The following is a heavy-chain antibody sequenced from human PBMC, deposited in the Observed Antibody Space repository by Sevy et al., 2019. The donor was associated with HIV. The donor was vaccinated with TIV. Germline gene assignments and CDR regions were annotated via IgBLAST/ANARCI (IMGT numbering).Heavy chain of an antibody. D-gene: IGHD3-22*01. Sequence: SETLSLTCTISGGSISSQYWSWIRQPPGKGLEYIGYIYYIGRTKYNPSLKSRVTISVDPSKNLFSLRRSSVTAADTAVYYGGRVDMFDYDDNGRKWFDPWGQGPLGTVSS. CDR2: IYYIGRT. CDR1: GGSISSQY. CDR3: GRVDMFDYDDNGRKWFDP. J-gene: IGHJ5*02. V-gene: IGHV4-59*11.